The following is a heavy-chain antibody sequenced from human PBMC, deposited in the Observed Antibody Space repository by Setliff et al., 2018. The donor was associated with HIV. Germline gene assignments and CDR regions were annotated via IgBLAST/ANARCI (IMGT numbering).Heavy chain of an antibody. CDR1: GGTFTRNC. J-gene: IGHJ3*02. CDR2: ILPFFDTA. D-gene: IGHD3-10*01. Sequence: GASVKVSCKVSGGTFTRNCISWVRQAPGQGLEWMGGILPFFDTANYAQKFQGRVTMTRDTSISTAYMELSSLRSEDTAVYYCASRLTLGDAFDIWGQGTMVTVSS. V-gene: IGHV1-69*05. CDR3: ASRLTLGDAFDI.